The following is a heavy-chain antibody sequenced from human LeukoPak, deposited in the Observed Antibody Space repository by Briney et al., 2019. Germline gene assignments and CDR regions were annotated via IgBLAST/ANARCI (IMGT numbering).Heavy chain of an antibody. CDR3: ARIGGRGYSYGTFDY. CDR1: GYTFNDYY. D-gene: IGHD5-18*01. V-gene: IGHV1-2*02. J-gene: IGHJ4*02. CDR2: INPKSGGT. Sequence: ASVKVSCKASGYTFNDYYIHWVRQAPGQGLEWMGWINPKSGGTTYAQKLQGRVTMTRDTSISTVYMELSRLRSDGRAVYYCARIGGRGYSYGTFDYWGQGTLVTVSS.